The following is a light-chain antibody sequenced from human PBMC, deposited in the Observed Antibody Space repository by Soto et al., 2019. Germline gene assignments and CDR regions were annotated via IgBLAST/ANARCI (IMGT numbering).Light chain of an antibody. CDR3: QTWGTGIQV. Sequence: QPVLTQSPSASASLGAAVKLTCTLSSGHSSHAIAWHQQQPEKGPRYLMKVNSDGSHIKGDGIPDRFSGSSSGAERYLTISSLQSEYEADYYCQTWGTGIQVFGGGTKLTVL. J-gene: IGLJ2*01. V-gene: IGLV4-69*01. CDR2: VNSDGSH. CDR1: SGHSSHA.